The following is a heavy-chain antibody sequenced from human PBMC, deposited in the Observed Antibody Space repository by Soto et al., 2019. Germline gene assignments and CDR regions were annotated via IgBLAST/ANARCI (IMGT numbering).Heavy chain of an antibody. V-gene: IGHV1-69*02. J-gene: IGHJ6*03. Sequence: GASVKVSCKASGGTFSSYTISWVRQAPGQGLEWMGRIITILGIANYAQKFQGRVTITADKSTSTAYMELSSLRSEDTAVYYCATSVAEQQLVLRWVLDYYYYYMDVWGKGTTVTVSS. D-gene: IGHD6-13*01. CDR3: ATSVAEQQLVLRWVLDYYYYYMDV. CDR2: IITILGIA. CDR1: GGTFSSYT.